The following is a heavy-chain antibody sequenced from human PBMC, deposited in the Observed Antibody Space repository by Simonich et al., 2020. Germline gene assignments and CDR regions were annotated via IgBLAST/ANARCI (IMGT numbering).Heavy chain of an antibody. Sequence: QVQLVQSGAEVKKPGASVKVSCKASGYTFTGYYMHWVRQAPGQGLEWKGWINPNRGGTNYAQKFQGRVTITRNTSISTAYMELSSLRSEDTAVYYCARGRVRSSDAFDIWGQGTMVTVSS. V-gene: IGHV1-2*02. D-gene: IGHD6-6*01. J-gene: IGHJ3*02. CDR2: INPNRGGT. CDR3: ARGRVRSSDAFDI. CDR1: GYTFTGYY.